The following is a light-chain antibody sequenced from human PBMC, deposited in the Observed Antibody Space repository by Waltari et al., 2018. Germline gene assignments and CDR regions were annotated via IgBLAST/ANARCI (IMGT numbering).Light chain of an antibody. CDR2: GAS. Sequence: EIVMTQSPATLSVSPGERATLYCRASQSVSSNLAWYQQKPGQAPRLLIYGASTRATGIPARFSGSESGTEFTLTISSLQSEDFAVYYCQQYNNWPRTFGPGTKVDIK. V-gene: IGKV3-15*01. CDR1: QSVSSN. CDR3: QQYNNWPRT. J-gene: IGKJ3*01.